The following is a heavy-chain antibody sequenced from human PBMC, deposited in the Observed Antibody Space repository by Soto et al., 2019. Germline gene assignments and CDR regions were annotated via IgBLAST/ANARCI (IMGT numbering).Heavy chain of an antibody. CDR1: GFTFSNFG. V-gene: IGHV3-23*01. D-gene: IGHD6-13*01. CDR2: ISSTGGTT. J-gene: IGHJ4*02. CDR3: SKHRAAAGDLGDY. Sequence: EVPLLASGGGLVQPGGSLRLSCAASGFTFSNFGMSWVRQPPGKGLEWVSAISSTGGTTYYADSVKGRFTISRDNSKNSLSLQMNSLRVEDTAVYYCSKHRAAAGDLGDYWGKGTLVTVAS.